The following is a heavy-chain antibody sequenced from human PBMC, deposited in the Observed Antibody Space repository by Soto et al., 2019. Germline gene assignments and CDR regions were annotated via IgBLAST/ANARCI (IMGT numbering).Heavy chain of an antibody. J-gene: IGHJ4*02. CDR3: ARDVGYYYDKLDC. V-gene: IGHV3-48*01. CDR1: GFAFSGYS. D-gene: IGHD3-22*01. Sequence: GGSLRLSCAASGFAFSGYSMNWVRQPPGKGLEWVSYISTSGTTVYYADSVRGRFTISRDNAKNSLYLQMNSLRAEDTAVYYCARDVGYYYDKLDCWGQGTLVIVSS. CDR2: ISTSGTTV.